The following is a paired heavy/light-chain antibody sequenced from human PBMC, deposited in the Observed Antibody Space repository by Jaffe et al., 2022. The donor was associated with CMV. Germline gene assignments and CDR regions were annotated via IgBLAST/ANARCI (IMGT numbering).Heavy chain of an antibody. J-gene: IGHJ4*02. CDR2: INHSGST. D-gene: IGHD6-13*01. V-gene: IGHV4-34*01. CDR1: GGSFSGYY. CDR3: ARRNSKGGYSSSNVTLDFDY. Sequence: QVQLQQWGAGLLKPSETLSLTCAVYGGSFSGYYWSWIRQPPGKGLEWIGEINHSGSTNYNPSLKSRVTISVDTSKNQFSLKLSSVTAADTAVYYCARRNSKGGYSSSNVTLDFDYWGQGTLVTVSS.
Light chain of an antibody. CDR1: SSDVGSYNL. V-gene: IGLV2-23*02. CDR2: EVS. J-gene: IGLJ2*01. CDR3: CSYAGSSVL. Sequence: QSALTQPASVSGSPGQSITISCTGTSSDVGSYNLVSWYQQHPGKAPKLMIYEVSKRPSGVSNRFSGSKSGNTASLTISGLQAEDEADYYCCSYAGSSVLFGGGTKLTVL.